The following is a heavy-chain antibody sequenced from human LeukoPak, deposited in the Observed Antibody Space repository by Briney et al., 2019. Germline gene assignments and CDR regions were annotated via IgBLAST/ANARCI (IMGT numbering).Heavy chain of an antibody. J-gene: IGHJ4*02. Sequence: GRSLRLSCAASGFSFSSHGFHWVRQAPGKGLEWVAAIWSDGSKKSYGDSVEGRFTISRDISKSTVYLQMNSLRVEDTALYFCARDTAVAALDCRGQGTLVTVSS. CDR3: ARDTAVAALDC. V-gene: IGHV3-33*01. CDR2: IWSDGSKK. D-gene: IGHD6-19*01. CDR1: GFSFSSHG.